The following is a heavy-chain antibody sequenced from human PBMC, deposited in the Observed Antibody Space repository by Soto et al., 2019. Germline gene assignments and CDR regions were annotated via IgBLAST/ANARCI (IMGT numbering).Heavy chain of an antibody. CDR1: GYTFTGYY. J-gene: IGHJ4*02. Sequence: ASVKVSCKASGYTFTGYYMHWVRQAPGQGLEWMGWINPNSGGTNYAQKFQGWVTMTRDTSISTAYMELSRLRSDDTAVYYCARSTSYDFWSGYYLAPPGFDFPGQGTLVTVSS. CDR3: ARSTSYDFWSGYYLAPPGFDF. V-gene: IGHV1-2*04. CDR2: INPNSGGT. D-gene: IGHD3-3*01.